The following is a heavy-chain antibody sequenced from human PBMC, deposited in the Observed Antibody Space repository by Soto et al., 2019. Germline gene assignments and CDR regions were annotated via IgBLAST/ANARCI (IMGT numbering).Heavy chain of an antibody. CDR1: GDTLTSYG. V-gene: IGHV1-18*01. Sequence: QLQLVQSGVEVKKPGSSLKVSCQASGDTLTSYGISWVRQAPGQGLEWMGWVSPYSGNTNYLPKVQGRVTLTTDTTTSTAYMELRSLTSDDTAVYYCAAGTFLGPWQYWGQGTLVTVSS. CDR3: AAGTFLGPWQY. CDR2: VSPYSGNT. J-gene: IGHJ4*02. D-gene: IGHD3-10*01.